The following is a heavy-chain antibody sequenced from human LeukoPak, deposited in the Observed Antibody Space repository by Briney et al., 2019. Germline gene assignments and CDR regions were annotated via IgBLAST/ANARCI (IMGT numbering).Heavy chain of an antibody. CDR2: ISSSSSYI. CDR3: ARGDCSGGRCYCDY. Sequence: GGSLRLSCAASGFTFSSYSMNWVRQAPGKGLEWVSSISSSSSYIYYADSVKGRFTFSRDNAKNTLYLEMNSLRAEDTAMYYCARGDCSGGRCYCDYWGQGALVTVSS. D-gene: IGHD2-15*01. CDR1: GFTFSSYS. V-gene: IGHV3-21*01. J-gene: IGHJ4*02.